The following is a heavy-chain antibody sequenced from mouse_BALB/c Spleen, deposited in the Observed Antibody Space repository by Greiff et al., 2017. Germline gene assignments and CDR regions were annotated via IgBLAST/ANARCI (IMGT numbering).Heavy chain of an antibody. Sequence: VQLKESGPGLVKPSQSLSLTCTVTGYSITSDYAWNWIRQFPGNNLEWMGYISYSGSTSYNPSLKSRISITRDTSKNQFFLQLNSVTTEDTATYYGARDDSRYAMDYWGQGTSVTVSA. D-gene: IGHD2-13*01. V-gene: IGHV3-2*02. J-gene: IGHJ4*01. CDR2: ISYSGST. CDR1: GYSITSDYA. CDR3: ARDDSRYAMDY.